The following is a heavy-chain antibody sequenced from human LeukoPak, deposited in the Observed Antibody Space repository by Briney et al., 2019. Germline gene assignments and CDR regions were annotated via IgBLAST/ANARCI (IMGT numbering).Heavy chain of an antibody. CDR3: ARNGRRTTVTSDF. V-gene: IGHV3-23*01. CDR2: IVGSGGST. Sequence: PGGSLRLSCAASGFTFSSYGMSWVRQAPGKGLEWVSAIVGSGGSTIYADSVKGRFTISRVNFKNTLYLQMSSLRTEDTALFYCARNGRRTTVTSDFWGQGTLVTVSS. J-gene: IGHJ4*02. D-gene: IGHD4-17*01. CDR1: GFTFSSYG.